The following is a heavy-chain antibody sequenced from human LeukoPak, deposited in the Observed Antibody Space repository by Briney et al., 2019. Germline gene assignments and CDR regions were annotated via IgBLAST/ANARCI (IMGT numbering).Heavy chain of an antibody. D-gene: IGHD3-10*01. CDR2: ISSSGSTI. J-gene: IGHJ4*02. CDR1: GFTFSSYE. V-gene: IGHV3-48*03. Sequence: GGSLRLSCAASGFTFSSYEMNWVRQAPGKGLEWVSYISSSGSTIYYADSVKGRFTISRDNAKNSLYLQMNSLRAEDTAVYYCTKYYNSGSYYIPVDYWGQGTLVTVSS. CDR3: TKYYNSGSYYIPVDY.